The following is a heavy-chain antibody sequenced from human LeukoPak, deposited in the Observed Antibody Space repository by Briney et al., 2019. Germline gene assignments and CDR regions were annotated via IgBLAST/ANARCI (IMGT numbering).Heavy chain of an antibody. J-gene: IGHJ5*01. Sequence: GGSLRLSCAASGFTFTTYDMGWVRQAPGKGLEWVSGISGSGNTFYVDSVQGRFIISRDNFKNTLNLQMNSLRDDDAAVYYCAKGARVFSNVSGSYRDFFDSWGQGTRVTVSS. CDR3: AKGARVFSNVSGSYRDFFDS. D-gene: IGHD3-10*01. CDR1: GFTFTTYD. V-gene: IGHV3-23*01. CDR2: ISGSGNT.